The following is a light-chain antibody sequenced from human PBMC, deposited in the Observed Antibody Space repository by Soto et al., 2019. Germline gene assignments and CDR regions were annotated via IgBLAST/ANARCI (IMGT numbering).Light chain of an antibody. Sequence: QSALTQPASVSGSPGQSITISCTGTSSDVGGSTHVSWYQQFPDKAPKLIIYEGAERPSGVSDRFSGSKSDNTASLTISGLQAADEADYYCCSYASSHVIFGGGTKLTVL. V-gene: IGLV2-23*01. J-gene: IGLJ2*01. CDR3: CSYASSHVI. CDR2: EGA. CDR1: SSDVGGSTH.